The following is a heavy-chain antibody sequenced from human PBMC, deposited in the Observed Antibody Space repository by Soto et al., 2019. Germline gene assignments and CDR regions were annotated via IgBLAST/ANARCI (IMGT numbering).Heavy chain of an antibody. CDR2: IIPIFGTA. Sequence: SVKVSCKASGGTFSSYAISWVRQAPGQGLEWMGGIIPIFGTANYAQKFQGRVTITADESTSTAYMELSSLRSGDTAVYYCARVSGDYVHSTWFDPWGQGTLVTVSS. D-gene: IGHD4-17*01. CDR1: GGTFSSYA. J-gene: IGHJ5*02. V-gene: IGHV1-69*13. CDR3: ARVSGDYVHSTWFDP.